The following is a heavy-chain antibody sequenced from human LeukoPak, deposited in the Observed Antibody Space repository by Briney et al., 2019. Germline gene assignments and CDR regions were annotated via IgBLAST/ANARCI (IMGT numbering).Heavy chain of an antibody. CDR2: ISANNGET. J-gene: IGHJ4*02. Sequence: ASVMVSCKASGSTFTNYGISWVRQAPGQGLEWMAWISANNGETRYAQNLQGRVTMTTDTSTSTAYMELRSLRSDHTAIYYCARVPPSAHQLLSSDYWGQGTQVTVSS. CDR1: GSTFTNYG. D-gene: IGHD2-2*01. CDR3: ARVPPSAHQLLSSDY. V-gene: IGHV1-18*04.